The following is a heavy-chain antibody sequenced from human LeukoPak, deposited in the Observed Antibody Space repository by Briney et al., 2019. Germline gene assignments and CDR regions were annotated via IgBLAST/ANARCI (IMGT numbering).Heavy chain of an antibody. CDR3: ARGLCTSTGCYQGPFDF. J-gene: IGHJ4*02. D-gene: IGHD2-2*01. Sequence: GGSLRLSREASGFIFSSAWMTWVRQAPGKGLEWVGHIKNKTNGGTTDYAAPVKGRFSISRDDSKKTLYLQMNRLRTEDTAVYYCARGLCTSTGCYQGPFDFWGQGMLVTVSS. CDR1: GFIFSSAW. CDR2: IKNKTNGGTT. V-gene: IGHV3-15*01.